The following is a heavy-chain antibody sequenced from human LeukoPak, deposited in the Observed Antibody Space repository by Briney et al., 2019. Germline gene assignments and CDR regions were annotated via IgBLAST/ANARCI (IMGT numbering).Heavy chain of an antibody. D-gene: IGHD4-17*01. Sequence: GGSLRLSCAASGFTFNNYAMSWVLQPPGKGLEWVSAVNGDGDSTYYADSVKGRFTVSRDNSKNTLSLQMNSLRAEDTAIYYCAKPLYMTTVPRGGFDSWGQGALVTVSS. CDR1: GFTFNNYA. CDR3: AKPLYMTTVPRGGFDS. J-gene: IGHJ4*02. CDR2: VNGDGDST. V-gene: IGHV3-23*01.